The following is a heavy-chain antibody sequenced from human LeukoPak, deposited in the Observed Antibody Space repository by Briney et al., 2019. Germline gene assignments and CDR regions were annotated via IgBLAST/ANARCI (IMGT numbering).Heavy chain of an antibody. CDR1: GYTFTSYG. D-gene: IGHD1-26*01. V-gene: IGHV1-18*01. CDR3: AGTPSWGLLRSGAFDI. CDR2: ISAYNGNT. J-gene: IGHJ3*02. Sequence: ASVKVSCKASGYTFTSYGISWVRLAPGQGLEWMGWISAYNGNTNYAQKLQGRVTMTTDTSTSTAYMELRSLRSDDTAVYYCAGTPSWGLLRSGAFDIWGQGTIVTVSS.